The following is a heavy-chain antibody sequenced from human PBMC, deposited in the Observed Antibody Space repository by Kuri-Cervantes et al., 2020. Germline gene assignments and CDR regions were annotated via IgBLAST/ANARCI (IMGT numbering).Heavy chain of an antibody. CDR2: IFYSGST. CDR1: GGSFTSDY. V-gene: IGHV4-59*12. J-gene: IGHJ5*02. D-gene: IGHD1-1*01. CDR3: ARETGWFDP. Sequence: GSLRLSCTVSGGSFTSDYWSWIRQSPGKGLQWIGYIFYSGSTIYNPSLKSRLTISVDTSKNQFSLKLSSVTVADTAVYYCARETGWFDPWGQGALVTVSS.